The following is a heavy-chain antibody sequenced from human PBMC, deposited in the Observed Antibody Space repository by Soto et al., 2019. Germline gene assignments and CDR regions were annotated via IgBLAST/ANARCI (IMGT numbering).Heavy chain of an antibody. D-gene: IGHD2-15*01. Sequence: EVQLVESGGDLVQPGGSLRLSCAVSGLTFSSSWMHWVRQAPVKGLEWVSRIDSDGSRTNYADSVKGRFTISRDNAKITLYLLMSSLGADDSAVYSCVRGLYWDHWCQGTLVIVSS. CDR3: VRGLYWDH. V-gene: IGHV3-74*01. CDR1: GLTFSSSW. J-gene: IGHJ4*02. CDR2: IDSDGSRT.